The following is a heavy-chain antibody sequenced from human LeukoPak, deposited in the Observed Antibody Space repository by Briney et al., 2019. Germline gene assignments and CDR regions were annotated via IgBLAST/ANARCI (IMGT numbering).Heavy chain of an antibody. J-gene: IGHJ4*02. V-gene: IGHV4-34*01. CDR1: GGSFSGYY. D-gene: IGHD5-24*01. CDR2: INHSGST. CDR3: ARALRGGDGYNYNY. Sequence: SETLSLTCAVYGGSFSGYYWSWIRQPPGKGLEWIGEINHSGSTNYNPSLKSRVTISVDTSKNQFSLKLSSVTAADTAVYYCARALRGGDGYNYNYWGQGTLVTVSS.